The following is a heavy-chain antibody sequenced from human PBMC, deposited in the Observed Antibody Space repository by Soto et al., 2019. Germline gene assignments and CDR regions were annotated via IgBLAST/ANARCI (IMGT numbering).Heavy chain of an antibody. J-gene: IGHJ6*02. Sequence: EVQVVESGGDLVQPGGSLRLSCAASGFSVSRDYMNWVRQAPGKGLEWVSVIYSGGAKYYADSVKGRLAISRDNSKNLVSLQMTSLRTEDTAFYYCAGDTGDRNGMNVWGQGTTGTVSS. CDR3: AGDTGDRNGMNV. CDR1: GFSVSRDY. D-gene: IGHD1-26*01. V-gene: IGHV3-66*01. CDR2: IYSGGAK.